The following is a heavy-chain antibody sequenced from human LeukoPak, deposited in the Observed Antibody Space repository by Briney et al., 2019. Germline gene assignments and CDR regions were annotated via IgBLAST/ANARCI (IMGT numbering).Heavy chain of an antibody. D-gene: IGHD6-19*01. CDR2: ISNSDSTI. Sequence: GGSLRLSCATSGFTFSSYEMNWVRQAPGKGLEWVSYISNSDSTIFYADPVKGRFTVSRDNAKNTLYLQMNSLIAEDTAVYFCTRAGYSSGFDSWGQGTLVTVSS. J-gene: IGHJ5*01. CDR1: GFTFSSYE. CDR3: TRAGYSSGFDS. V-gene: IGHV3-48*03.